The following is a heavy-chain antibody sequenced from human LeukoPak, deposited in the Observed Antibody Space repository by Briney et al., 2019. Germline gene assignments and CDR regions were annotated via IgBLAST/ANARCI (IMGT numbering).Heavy chain of an antibody. CDR3: ARLDT. J-gene: IGHJ5*02. Sequence: PSETLSLTCTVSGYSISSGYYWGWIRPPPGKGLEWIGSIYYSGSTYYNPSLKSRVTISVDTSKNQFSLKLSSVTAADTAVYYCARLDTWGQGTLVTVSS. CDR1: GYSISSGYY. CDR2: IYYSGST. D-gene: IGHD3-9*01. V-gene: IGHV4-38-2*02.